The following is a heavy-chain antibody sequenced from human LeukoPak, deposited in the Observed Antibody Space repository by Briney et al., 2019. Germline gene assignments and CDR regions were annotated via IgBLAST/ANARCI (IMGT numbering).Heavy chain of an antibody. CDR3: ARLTKGRYFDYIFAF. D-gene: IGHD3-9*01. CDR1: GFSVSDPLSY. J-gene: IGHJ4*02. Sequence: SETLSLTCTVSGFSVSDPLSYWGWLRQPPGKGLEWIAKINFIGRTPYNSSLNSRVTMSVDTTKNQFSLKMTSLTAADTAVYFCARLTKGRYFDYIFAFWGQGILVTVSS. CDR2: INFIGRT. V-gene: IGHV4-39*01.